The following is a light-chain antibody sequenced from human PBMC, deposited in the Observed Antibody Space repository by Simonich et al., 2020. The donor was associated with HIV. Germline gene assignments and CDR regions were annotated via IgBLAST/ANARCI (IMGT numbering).Light chain of an antibody. Sequence: QSALTQPASVSGSPGQSITISCTGTSSDVGGYNYVSWEQQHPGKAPKLMIYDVSKRPSGFSNRFSGSKSGNTASLTISGLQAEYEADYYCSSYTSSSTLVFGGGTKLTVL. V-gene: IGLV2-14*01. CDR1: SSDVGGYNY. CDR3: SSYTSSSTLV. CDR2: DVS. J-gene: IGLJ2*01.